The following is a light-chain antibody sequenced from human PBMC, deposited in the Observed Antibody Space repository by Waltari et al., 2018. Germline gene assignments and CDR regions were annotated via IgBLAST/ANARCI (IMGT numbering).Light chain of an antibody. V-gene: IGKV1-39*01. Sequence: DIQMTQSPSSLSASVGDRVTITCRASQSISSYLNWYQQKPGKAPKLLIYAASSLQSGVPSRFSGSGSGTDFTLTISSLQPEDFAVYYCQHYNNWPPGTTFGQGTKLEIK. J-gene: IGKJ1*01. CDR2: AAS. CDR3: QHYNNWPPGTT. CDR1: QSISSY.